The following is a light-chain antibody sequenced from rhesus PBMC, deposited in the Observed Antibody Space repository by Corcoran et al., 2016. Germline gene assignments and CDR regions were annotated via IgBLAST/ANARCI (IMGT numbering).Light chain of an antibody. CDR3: QQHNSSPYS. J-gene: IGKJ2*01. CDR1: QDINNY. CDR2: YAS. V-gene: IGKV1S14*01. Sequence: DIQMTQSPSSLSASVGDTVTITCRASQDINNYLAWYQQKQGKAPKPLMFYASNLERGVPSRFSGTGSGTDFILTISSLQPEDFAIYYCQQHNSSPYSFGQGTKVGIK.